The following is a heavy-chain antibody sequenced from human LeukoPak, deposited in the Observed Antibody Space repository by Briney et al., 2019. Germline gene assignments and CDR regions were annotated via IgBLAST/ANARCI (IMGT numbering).Heavy chain of an antibody. CDR2: ISSSSTYI. CDR3: ARDEEQQLALDY. V-gene: IGHV3-21*01. D-gene: IGHD6-13*01. Sequence: GGSLRLSCTASGFTFSTYGMNWVRQAPGKGLEWVPSISSSSTYIYYADSLKGRFTISRDNAKNSLYLQMNSLRAEDTAIYYCARDEEQQLALDYWGQGTLVTVSS. CDR1: GFTFSTYG. J-gene: IGHJ4*02.